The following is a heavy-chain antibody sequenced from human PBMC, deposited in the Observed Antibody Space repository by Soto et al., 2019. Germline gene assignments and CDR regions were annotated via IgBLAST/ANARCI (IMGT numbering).Heavy chain of an antibody. V-gene: IGHV4-39*01. D-gene: IGHD4-17*01. CDR2: IYYSGST. CDR1: GGSISSSSYY. CDR3: ARQEHDYGDYDGGAFDI. J-gene: IGHJ3*02. Sequence: PSETLSLTCAVSGGSISSSSYYWGWIRQPPGKGLEWIGSIYYSGSTYYNPSLKSRVTISVDTSKNQFSLKLSSVTAADTAVYYCARQEHDYGDYDGGAFDIWGQGTMVTVSS.